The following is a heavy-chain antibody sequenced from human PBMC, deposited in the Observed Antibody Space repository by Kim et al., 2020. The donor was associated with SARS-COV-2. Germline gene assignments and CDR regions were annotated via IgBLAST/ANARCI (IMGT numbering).Heavy chain of an antibody. CDR3: ASGYSYARVWFDP. J-gene: IGHJ5*02. D-gene: IGHD5-18*01. Sequence: ASVKVSCKASGYTFTGYYMHWVRQAPGQGLEWMGRINPNSGGTNYAQKFQGRVTMTRDTSISTAYMELSRLRSDDTAVYYCASGYSYARVWFDPWGQGTLVTVSS. CDR1: GYTFTGYY. V-gene: IGHV1-2*06. CDR2: INPNSGGT.